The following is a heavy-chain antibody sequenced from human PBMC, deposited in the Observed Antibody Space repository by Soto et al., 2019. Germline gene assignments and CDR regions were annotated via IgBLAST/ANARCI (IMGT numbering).Heavy chain of an antibody. Sequence: ASVKVSCKASGGTFSSYAISWVRQAPGQGLEWMGGIIPIFGTANYAQKFQGRVTITADESTSTAYMELSSLRSEDTAVYYCAGAIFGVVITVGGYYFDYWGQGTLVTVSS. CDR2: IIPIFGTA. J-gene: IGHJ4*02. CDR1: GGTFSSYA. V-gene: IGHV1-69*13. CDR3: AGAIFGVVITVGGYYFDY. D-gene: IGHD3-3*01.